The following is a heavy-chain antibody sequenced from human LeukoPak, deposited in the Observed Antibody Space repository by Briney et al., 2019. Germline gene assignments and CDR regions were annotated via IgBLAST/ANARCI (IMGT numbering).Heavy chain of an antibody. CDR1: GYTFTSYY. J-gene: IGHJ4*02. CDR3: ARDPFIYGSGSYEDY. V-gene: IGHV1-46*01. Sequence: GASVTVSCTASGYTFTSYYMHWVRQAPGQGLEWMGVINPTGGSTSYAQKFQGRVTITRDMSTSTVYMELSSLRSEDTAVYYCARDPFIYGSGSYEDYWGQGTLVTVSS. CDR2: INPTGGST. D-gene: IGHD3-10*01.